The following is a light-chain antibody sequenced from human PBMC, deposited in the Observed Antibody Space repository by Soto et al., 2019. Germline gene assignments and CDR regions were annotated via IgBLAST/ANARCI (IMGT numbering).Light chain of an antibody. CDR2: DTS. CDR3: QQRSGWST. J-gene: IGKJ2*01. CDR1: QSVSSN. V-gene: IGKV3-11*01. Sequence: EIVMTQSPATLSVSPGERATLSCRASQSVSSNLAWYQQKPGQAPRLLIYDTSNRAAGVSARFSGSGSGTDFTLTISSLEPEDFAVYYCQQRSGWSTFGQGTKLEIK.